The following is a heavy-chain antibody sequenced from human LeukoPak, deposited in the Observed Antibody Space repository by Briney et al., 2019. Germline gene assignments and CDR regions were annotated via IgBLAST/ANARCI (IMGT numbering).Heavy chain of an antibody. D-gene: IGHD3-10*01. V-gene: IGHV1-69*04. CDR3: ARSITMVDYYYYGMDV. CDR2: IIPILGIA. Sequence: ASVKVSCKASGGTFSSYAISWVRQAPGQGLEWMGRIIPILGIANYAQKFQGRVTITADKSTSTAYMELSSLRSEDTAVYYCARSITMVDYYYYGMDVWGQGTTVTVSS. J-gene: IGHJ6*02. CDR1: GGTFSSYA.